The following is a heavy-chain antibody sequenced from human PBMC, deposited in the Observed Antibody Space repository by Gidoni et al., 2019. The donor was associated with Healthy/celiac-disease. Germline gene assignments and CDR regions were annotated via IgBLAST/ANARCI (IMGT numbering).Heavy chain of an antibody. CDR1: GLTFSSYW. D-gene: IGHD7-27*01. CDR2: INVDGSST. Sequence: ASGLTFSSYWMHWVRQAPGTGLVWVPGINVDGSSTYYADSVKGRFTISRDNAKNTLDLQMNSLRAEYTGVYYSASDGPGAAFDIWGQGTVVTVSP. V-gene: IGHV3-74*01. CDR3: ASDGPGAAFDI. J-gene: IGHJ3*02.